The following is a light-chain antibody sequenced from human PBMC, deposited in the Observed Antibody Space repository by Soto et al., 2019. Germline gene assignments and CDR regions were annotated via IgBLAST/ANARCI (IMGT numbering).Light chain of an antibody. V-gene: IGKV3-20*01. CDR1: QSVASSH. CDR2: DAS. J-gene: IGKJ3*01. CDR3: QQYRSAPFT. Sequence: EIVLTQSPGTLSLSPGERATLSCRASQSVASSHLAWYRQKPGQTPRLLIYDASSRATGIPDRISGSGSGTDFTLTISSMETAHFAVYSCQQYRSAPFTFGPGTKVDIK.